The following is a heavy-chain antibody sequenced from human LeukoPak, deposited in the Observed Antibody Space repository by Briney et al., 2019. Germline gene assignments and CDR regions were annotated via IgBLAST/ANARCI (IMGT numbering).Heavy chain of an antibody. J-gene: IGHJ4*02. Sequence: ASVKVSCKASGYTFTSYGISWVRQAPGQGLEWMGWISAYNGNTNYAQKLQGRVTMTTDTSTSTAYMELRNLRSDDTAVYYCARDARIAAAGTFPNFDYWGQGTLVTVSS. CDR2: ISAYNGNT. D-gene: IGHD6-13*01. CDR1: GYTFTSYG. V-gene: IGHV1-18*01. CDR3: ARDARIAAAGTFPNFDY.